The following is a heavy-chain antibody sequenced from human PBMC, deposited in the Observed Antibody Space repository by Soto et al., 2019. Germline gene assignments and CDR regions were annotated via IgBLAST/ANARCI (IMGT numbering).Heavy chain of an antibody. D-gene: IGHD3-16*01. CDR3: ARDVWRGAMDV. V-gene: IGHV4-31*03. J-gene: IGHJ6*02. Sequence: QVQLQESGPGLVKPSQTLSLTCTVSGGSISSGGYYWSWIRQHPGKGLEWIGYIYYSGSTYYNPSRKSRVTISVDPSKNQFSLKLRSVTAADTAVYYCARDVWRGAMDVWGQGTTVTVSS. CDR1: GGSISSGGYY. CDR2: IYYSGST.